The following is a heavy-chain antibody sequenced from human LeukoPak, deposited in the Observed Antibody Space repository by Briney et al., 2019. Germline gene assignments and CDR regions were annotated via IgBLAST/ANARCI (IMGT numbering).Heavy chain of an antibody. CDR3: AKLPQFLWFGESQNWFDP. Sequence: PGGSLRLSCAASGFTFSSYAMSWVRQAPGKGLEWVSAISGSGGSTYYADSVKGRFTISRDNSKNTLYLQMNSLRAEDTAVYYCAKLPQFLWFGESQNWFDPWGQGALVTVSS. CDR2: ISGSGGST. D-gene: IGHD3-10*01. V-gene: IGHV3-23*01. CDR1: GFTFSSYA. J-gene: IGHJ5*02.